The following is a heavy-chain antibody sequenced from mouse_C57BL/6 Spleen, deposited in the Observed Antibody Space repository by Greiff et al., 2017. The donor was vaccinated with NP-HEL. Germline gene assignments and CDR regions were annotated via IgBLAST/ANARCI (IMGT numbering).Heavy chain of an antibody. CDR2: INPSSGYT. CDR1: GYTFTSYT. Sequence: QVQLKQSGAELARPGASVKMSCKASGYTFTSYTMHWVKQRPGQGLEWIGYINPSSGYTKYNQKFKDKATLTADTSSSTAYMQLSSLTSEDSAVYYCARRGDYYAMDDWGQGTSVTVSS. J-gene: IGHJ4*01. CDR3: ARRGDYYAMDD. V-gene: IGHV1-4*01.